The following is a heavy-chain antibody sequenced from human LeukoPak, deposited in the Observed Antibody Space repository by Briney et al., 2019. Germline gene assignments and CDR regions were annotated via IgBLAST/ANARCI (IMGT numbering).Heavy chain of an antibody. CDR2: TIPIFGTA. CDR3: ARAGEMATIGPFDY. CDR1: GGTFSSYA. V-gene: IGHV1-69*13. D-gene: IGHD5-24*01. J-gene: IGHJ4*02. Sequence: ASVKVSCKASGGTFSSYAISWVRQAPGQGLEWMGGTIPIFGTANYAQKFQGRVTITADESTSTAYMELSSLRSEDTAVYYCARAGEMATIGPFDYWGQGTLVTVSS.